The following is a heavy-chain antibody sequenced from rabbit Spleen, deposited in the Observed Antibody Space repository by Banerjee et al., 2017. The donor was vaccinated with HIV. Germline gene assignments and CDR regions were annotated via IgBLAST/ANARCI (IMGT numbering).Heavy chain of an antibody. CDR3: ARDLTDVIGWNFGW. CDR1: GVYFSISSY. Sequence: QSLEESGGDLGKPGASLTLTCTASGVYFSISSYMCWVRQAPGKGLEWIACIDSGSSGFTYYATWAKGRFTCSKTSSTTVTLQMTRLTAADTATYFCARDLTDVIGWNFGWWGPGTLVTVS. CDR2: IDSGSSGFT. V-gene: IGHV1S40*01. J-gene: IGHJ6*01. D-gene: IGHD4-1*01.